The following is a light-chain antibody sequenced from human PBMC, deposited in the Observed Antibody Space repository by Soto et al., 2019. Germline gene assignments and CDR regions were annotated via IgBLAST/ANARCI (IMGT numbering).Light chain of an antibody. J-gene: IGKJ1*01. CDR1: QSVSSSY. Sequence: EIVLTQSPGTLSLSPGERVTLSCRASQSVSSSYLAWYQQKPGQAPRLLIHGASSRATGIPDRFSGSGSGTDFTLTISRLEPEDFAVYYCQQYGSSPGTFGQGTKVEIK. V-gene: IGKV3-20*01. CDR3: QQYGSSPGT. CDR2: GAS.